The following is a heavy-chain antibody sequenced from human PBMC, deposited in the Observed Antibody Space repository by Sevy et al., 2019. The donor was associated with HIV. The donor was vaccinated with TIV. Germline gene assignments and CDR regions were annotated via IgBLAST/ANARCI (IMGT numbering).Heavy chain of an antibody. J-gene: IGHJ3*02. V-gene: IGHV3-72*01. D-gene: IGHD3-10*01. CDR3: AVSLWFGELSDNDAFDI. CDR2: TRNKANSYTT. Sequence: GGSLRLSCAASGFTFSDHYMDWVRQAPGKGLEWVGRTRNKANSYTTEYAASVKGSFTITRDDSKNSLYLQMNSLKTEDTAGYYCAVSLWFGELSDNDAFDIWGQGTMVTVSS. CDR1: GFTFSDHY.